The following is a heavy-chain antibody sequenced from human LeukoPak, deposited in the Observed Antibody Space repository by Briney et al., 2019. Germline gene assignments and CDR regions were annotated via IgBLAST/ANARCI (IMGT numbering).Heavy chain of an antibody. CDR3: AKERSEVVVAATNY. CDR2: ITGGGDTT. CDR1: GFTFYSYA. D-gene: IGHD2-15*01. V-gene: IGHV3-23*01. J-gene: IGHJ4*02. Sequence: PGGSLRLSCAASGFTFYSYAMTWVRQAPGKGLEWVSAITGGGDTTYCADSVRGRFTISRDNSKNTLSLQINSLRAEDTAVYYCAKERSEVVVAATNYWGQGTLVTVSS.